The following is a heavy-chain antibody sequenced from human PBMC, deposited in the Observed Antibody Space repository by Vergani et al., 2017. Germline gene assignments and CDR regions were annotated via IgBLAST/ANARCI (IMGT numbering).Heavy chain of an antibody. CDR1: GFTFSSYG. J-gene: IGHJ4*02. D-gene: IGHD1-26*01. V-gene: IGHV3-9*01. Sequence: VQLVESGGGVVQPGRSLRLSCAASGFTFSSYGMHWVRQAPGKGLEWVSGISWNSGSIGYADSVKGRFTISRDNAKNSLYLQMNSLRAEDTALYYCAKDISYSGSYSPFDYWGQGTLVTVSS. CDR2: ISWNSGSI. CDR3: AKDISYSGSYSPFDY.